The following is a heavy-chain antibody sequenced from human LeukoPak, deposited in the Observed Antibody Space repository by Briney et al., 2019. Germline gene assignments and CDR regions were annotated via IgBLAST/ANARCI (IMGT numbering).Heavy chain of an antibody. J-gene: IGHJ4*02. CDR2: ISGSGGST. D-gene: IGHD6-13*01. CDR3: AISPGYSSGWYPSFDY. V-gene: IGHV3-23*01. Sequence: GGSLRLSCAASGFTFSSYATSWVRQAPGKGLEWVSAISGSGGSTYYADSVKGRFTISRDNSKNTLYLQMNSLRAEDTAVYYCAISPGYSSGWYPSFDYWGQGTLVTVSS. CDR1: GFTFSSYA.